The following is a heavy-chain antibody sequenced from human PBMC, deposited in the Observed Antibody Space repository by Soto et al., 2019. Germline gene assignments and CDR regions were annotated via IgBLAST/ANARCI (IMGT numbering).Heavy chain of an antibody. J-gene: IGHJ4*02. V-gene: IGHV4-61*08. CDR1: GGSISSGGYS. CDR2: IYYLGST. D-gene: IGHD3-10*01. CDR3: ARDGYDGSGSPYPAY. Sequence: PSETLSLTCAVSGGSISSGGYSWSWIRHSPGKGLEWIGYIYYLGSTDYNPSLKSRVTISVDTSKRQFSLRLTSVTAADTAVYYCARDGYDGSGSPYPAYWGPGTQVTVSS.